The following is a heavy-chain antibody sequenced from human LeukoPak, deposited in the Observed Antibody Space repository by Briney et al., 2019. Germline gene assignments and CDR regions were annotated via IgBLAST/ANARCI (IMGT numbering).Heavy chain of an antibody. D-gene: IGHD2-15*01. V-gene: IGHV3-30*18. CDR2: ISYDGSKT. CDR1: EFTFSSYG. J-gene: IGHJ4*02. CDR3: AKDPSYCSGGRCFGHAPGY. Sequence: GGSLRLSCAASEFTFSSYGMHWVRQAPGKWLERVAVISYDGSKTYYADSVKGRFTISRDNSKNTLYLEMNSLRAEDTAVYCCAKDPSYCSGGRCFGHAPGYWGQGTLVTVSS.